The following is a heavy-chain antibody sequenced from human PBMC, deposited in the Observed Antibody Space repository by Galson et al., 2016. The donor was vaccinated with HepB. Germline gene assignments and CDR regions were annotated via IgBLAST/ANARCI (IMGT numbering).Heavy chain of an antibody. V-gene: IGHV3-48*02. CDR1: RFFFSNYG. D-gene: IGHD3-10*01. J-gene: IGHJ6*02. CDR2: ISSSNSII. CDR3: ARVNPTDPFGESDPYGMDV. Sequence: SLRLSCAASRFFFSNYGMNWVRQAPGKGLEWVSYISSSNSIIYYADSVKGRFTISRDNAKNSLYLEMNSLRNDDTAVYYCARVNPTDPFGESDPYGMDVWGQGTTVTVSS.